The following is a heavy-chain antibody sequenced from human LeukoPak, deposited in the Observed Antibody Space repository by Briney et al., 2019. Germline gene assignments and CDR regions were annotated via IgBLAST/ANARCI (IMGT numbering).Heavy chain of an antibody. V-gene: IGHV1-18*01. CDR1: GYTFTSYG. J-gene: IGHJ4*02. D-gene: IGHD3-9*01. CDR3: AREGAFDLTGYPFDY. Sequence: ASVKVSCKASGYTFTSYGISWVRQAPGQGLEWMGWISAYNGNTNYAQKLQGRVTMTTDTSTSTAYMELRSLRSDDTAVYYCAREGAFDLTGYPFDYWGQGTLVTVSS. CDR2: ISAYNGNT.